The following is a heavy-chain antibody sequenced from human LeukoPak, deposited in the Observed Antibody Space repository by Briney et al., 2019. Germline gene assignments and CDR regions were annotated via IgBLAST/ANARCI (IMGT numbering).Heavy chain of an antibody. CDR2: IYYSGST. CDR3: ASLYDSSGYYADY. V-gene: IGHV4-59*01. CDR1: GGSISSYY. J-gene: IGHJ4*02. D-gene: IGHD3-22*01. Sequence: PSETLSLTCTVSGGSISSYYWSWIRQPPGKGLEWIGYIYYSGSTNYNPSLKSRVTILIDTSKNQFSLKLSSVTAADTAVYYCASLYDSSGYYADYWGQGTLVTVSS.